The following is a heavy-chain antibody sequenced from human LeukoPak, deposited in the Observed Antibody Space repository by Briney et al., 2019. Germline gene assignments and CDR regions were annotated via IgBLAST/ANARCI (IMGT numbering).Heavy chain of an antibody. CDR2: INPNSGGT. D-gene: IGHD2-15*01. Sequence: ASVKVSCKASGYTFTGYYMHWVRQAPGQGLGWMGRINPNSGGTNYAQKFQGRVTMTRDTSISTAYMELSRLRSDDTAVYYCASGEVGVVYRAGGRYYYYYHAMDVWGQGTTVTVSS. CDR3: ASGEVGVVYRAGGRYYYYYHAMDV. CDR1: GYTFTGYY. V-gene: IGHV1-2*06. J-gene: IGHJ6*02.